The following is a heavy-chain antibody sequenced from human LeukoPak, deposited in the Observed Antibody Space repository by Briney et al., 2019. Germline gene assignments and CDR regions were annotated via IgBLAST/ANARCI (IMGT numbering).Heavy chain of an antibody. D-gene: IGHD1-26*01. CDR1: GGSISSSSYY. V-gene: IGHV4-39*01. Sequence: SETLFLTCTVSGGSISSSSYYWGWIRQPPGKGLEWIGSIYYSGSTYYNPSLKSRVTISVDTSKNQFSLKLSSVTAADTAVYYCARMVGATDYWGQGTLVTVSS. CDR3: ARMVGATDY. CDR2: IYYSGST. J-gene: IGHJ4*02.